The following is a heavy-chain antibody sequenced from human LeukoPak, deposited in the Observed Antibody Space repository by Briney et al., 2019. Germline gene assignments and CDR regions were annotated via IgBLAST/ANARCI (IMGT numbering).Heavy chain of an antibody. CDR3: AREHSYNWFDP. J-gene: IGHJ5*02. V-gene: IGHV4-39*07. Sequence: SETLSLTCTVSGGSISSSSYYWGWIRQPPGKGLEWIGSIYYSGSTYYNPSLKSRVTISVDTSKNQFSLKLSSVTAADTAVYYCAREHSYNWFDPWGQGTLVTVSS. CDR1: GGSISSSSYY. CDR2: IYYSGST. D-gene: IGHD3-3*02.